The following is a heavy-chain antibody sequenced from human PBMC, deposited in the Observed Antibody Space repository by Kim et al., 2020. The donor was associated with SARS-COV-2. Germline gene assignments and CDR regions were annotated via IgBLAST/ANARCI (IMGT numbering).Heavy chain of an antibody. Sequence: SQKFQGRVTITRDTSASIAYMELSSLRSEDTAVYYCARGRKWNSDPIDYWGHGTLVTVSS. CDR3: ARGRKWNSDPIDY. V-gene: IGHV1-3*01. J-gene: IGHJ4*01. D-gene: IGHD1-1*01.